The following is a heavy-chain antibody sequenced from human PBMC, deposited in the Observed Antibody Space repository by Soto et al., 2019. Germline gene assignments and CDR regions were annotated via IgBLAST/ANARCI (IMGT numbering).Heavy chain of an antibody. D-gene: IGHD3-10*01. J-gene: IGHJ6*03. CDR1: GFTFSSFW. CDR3: ARGVRGYWYMDV. CDR2: LNGDGSTT. V-gene: IGHV3-74*01. Sequence: EVQLVESGGGLVQPGGSLRLSCAASGFTFSSFWMHWVRQAPGKGLVWVSRLNGDGSTTNYADSVKGRFTISRDNAKNTVYLEMNSLRVADAAVYFCARGVRGYWYMDVWGKGTTVTVSS.